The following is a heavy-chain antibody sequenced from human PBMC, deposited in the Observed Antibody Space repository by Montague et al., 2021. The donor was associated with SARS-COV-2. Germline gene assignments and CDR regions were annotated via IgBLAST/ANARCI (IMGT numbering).Heavy chain of an antibody. D-gene: IGHD1-26*01. Sequence: SETLSLTCTASGGGSISSSHWWSWVRQPPGKGLEWIGEIYHDGSTNHNPSLKSRLTISVDKSKNQFSLKLSSVTAADTAVYYCARFTSTGSGSYYIFDYWGQGTLVTVSS. V-gene: IGHV4-4*02. J-gene: IGHJ4*02. CDR1: GGGSISSSHW. CDR2: IYHDGST. CDR3: ARFTSTGSGSYYIFDY.